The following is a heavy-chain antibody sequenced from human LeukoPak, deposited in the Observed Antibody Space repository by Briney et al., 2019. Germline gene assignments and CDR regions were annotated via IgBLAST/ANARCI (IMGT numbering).Heavy chain of an antibody. CDR1: GFIFGNHE. CDR2: IYSGGAT. D-gene: IGHD2-2*01. CDR3: ASRDCTSTNCYAVGFDY. Sequence: GGSLRLSCAASGFIFGNHEMNWVRQAPAKGLEWVSVIYSGGATYYADSVKGRFTISRDDSKNTLYLQMNSLRAEDTAVYYCASRDCTSTNCYAVGFDYWGQGALVTVSS. J-gene: IGHJ4*02. V-gene: IGHV3-53*01.